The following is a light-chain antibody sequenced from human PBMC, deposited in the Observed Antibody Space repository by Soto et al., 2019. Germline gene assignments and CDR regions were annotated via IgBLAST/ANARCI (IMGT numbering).Light chain of an antibody. Sequence: EIVLTQSPGTLSLSPGDRATLSCRASQTISSTYLAWYQQKPGQAPRLLIYAASTRATGIPARFSGSGSGTDFTLTISSLEPEDFAVYYCQQYGSSPITFGQGTRLEIK. CDR3: QQYGSSPIT. CDR2: AAS. V-gene: IGKV3-20*01. J-gene: IGKJ5*01. CDR1: QTISSTY.